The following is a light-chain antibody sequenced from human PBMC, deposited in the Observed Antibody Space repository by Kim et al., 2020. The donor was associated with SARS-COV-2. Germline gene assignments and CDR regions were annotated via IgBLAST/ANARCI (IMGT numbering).Light chain of an antibody. V-gene: IGKV1-5*01. J-gene: IGKJ2*01. CDR3: QQYNSYSPYA. Sequence: DIQMTQSPSTLSASVGDRVTITCRASQSISSWLAWYQQKPGKAPKLLIYDVSSLESGVPSRFSGSGSGTEFTLTISSLQPDDFVTYYCQQYNSYSPYAFGQGTKLEI. CDR1: QSISSW. CDR2: DVS.